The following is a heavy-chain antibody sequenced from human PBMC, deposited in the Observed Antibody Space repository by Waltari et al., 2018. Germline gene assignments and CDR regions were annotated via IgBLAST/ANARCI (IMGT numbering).Heavy chain of an antibody. V-gene: IGHV4-4*07. D-gene: IGHD2-2*01. CDR3: AREIVVVVPAATEKSTLNWFDP. CDR2: TYTSGST. J-gene: IGHJ5*02. Sequence: QVQLQESGPGLVKPSETLSLTCTVSGGSISSYYWSWIRQPAGKGLAWIGRTYTSGSTNYNPSLKSRVTISVDKSKNQFSLKLSSVTAADTAVYYCAREIVVVVPAATEKSTLNWFDPWGQGTLVTVSS. CDR1: GGSISSYY.